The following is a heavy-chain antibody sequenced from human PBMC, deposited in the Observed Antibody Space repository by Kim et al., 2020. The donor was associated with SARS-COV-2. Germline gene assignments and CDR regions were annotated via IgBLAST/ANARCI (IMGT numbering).Heavy chain of an antibody. V-gene: IGHV3-30*03. J-gene: IGHJ4*02. CDR2: ISYDGNNK. D-gene: IGHD6-19*01. CDR1: GFTFSSFG. Sequence: GGSLRLSCAASGFTFSSFGMHWVRQAPGKGLEWVAFISYDGNNKYYVDSVKGRFTISRDNSKNTLHLQLNSLRVEDTAVYYCATQLGGGWHLELDYWGRGTLVTVSS. CDR3: ATQLGGGWHLELDY.